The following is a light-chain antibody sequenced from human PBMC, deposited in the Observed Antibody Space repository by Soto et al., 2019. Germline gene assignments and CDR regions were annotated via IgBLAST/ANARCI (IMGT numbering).Light chain of an antibody. V-gene: IGLV1-40*01. CDR2: GNI. J-gene: IGLJ2*01. Sequence: QAVVTQPPSVSGAPGQRVTISCTGSSCNIGAGYDVHWYQQVPGTAPKLLIYGNINRPSGVPDRFSGSKSGTSASLAITGLQADDEADYYCQSYDSSLTVVFGGGTKLTVL. CDR3: QSYDSSLTVV. CDR1: SCNIGAGYD.